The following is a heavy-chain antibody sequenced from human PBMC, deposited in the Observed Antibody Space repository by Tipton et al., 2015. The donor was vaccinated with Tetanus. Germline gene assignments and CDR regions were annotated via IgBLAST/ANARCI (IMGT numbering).Heavy chain of an antibody. V-gene: IGHV5-51*01. J-gene: IGHJ3*02. D-gene: IGHD3-10*01. CDR1: GYCFYRYW. CDR3: AGHRRDYGWGIYFDPRDGFDM. CDR2: IYPGDSDI. Sequence: QLVQSGAEVKKPGESLKISCKGSGYCFYRYWIAWVRHMPGKGLEWMGIIYPGDSDIRYSPTFQGQVTFPVDKSISTAYLQWSSLKASDRAPCYGAGHRRDYGWGIYFDPRDGFDMWGQGPMVTVS.